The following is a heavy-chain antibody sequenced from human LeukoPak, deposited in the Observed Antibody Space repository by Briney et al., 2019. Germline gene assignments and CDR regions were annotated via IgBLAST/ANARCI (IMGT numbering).Heavy chain of an antibody. CDR1: GFTFSSHS. CDR2: ITSTGGTI. V-gene: IGHV3-48*02. D-gene: IGHD3-22*01. Sequence: GGSLRLSCAASGFTFSSHSMNWVRQAPGKGLEWVAYITSTGGTIYYADSVKGRFTISRGNAKNSLYLQMNSLRDEDTAVYYCARDARLPMTPFDYWGQGSLVTVSS. CDR3: ARDARLPMTPFDY. J-gene: IGHJ4*02.